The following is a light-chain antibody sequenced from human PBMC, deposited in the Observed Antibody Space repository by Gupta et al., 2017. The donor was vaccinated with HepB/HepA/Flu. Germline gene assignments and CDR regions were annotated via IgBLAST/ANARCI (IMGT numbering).Light chain of an antibody. CDR1: QGIGNY. CDR2: AAS. CDR3: QQYHSYPLT. J-gene: IGKJ5*01. Sequence: DIQMTQSPSSLSASVGDRVTITCRASQGIGNYLAWFQQKPGAAPKSLIYAASSLQSGVPAKFSGSVSATDFTLTISNLQPEDFATYYCQQYHSYPLTFGQGTQLEIK. V-gene: IGKV1-16*02.